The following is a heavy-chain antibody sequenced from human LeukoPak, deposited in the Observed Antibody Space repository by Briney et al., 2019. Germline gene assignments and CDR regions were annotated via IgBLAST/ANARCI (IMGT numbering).Heavy chain of an antibody. V-gene: IGHV3-23*01. CDR1: GFTFSNSV. Sequence: GGSLRLSCAASGFTFSNSVMSWVRQAPGKGLEWVSLISGSGDNIYYVDSVKGRFTISRDNSKNTLYLQMDSLRAEDTAVYFCAKGTSPFDPWGQGTLDTVSS. CDR2: ISGSGDNI. CDR3: AKGTSPFDP. J-gene: IGHJ5*02.